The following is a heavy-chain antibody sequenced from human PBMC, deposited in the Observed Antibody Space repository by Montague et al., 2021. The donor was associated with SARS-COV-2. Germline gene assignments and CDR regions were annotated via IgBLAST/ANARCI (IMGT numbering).Heavy chain of an antibody. CDR3: ARYYERSWDV. CDR2: IFENGDT. CDR1: GVAISYGD. V-gene: IGHV4-4*09. Sequence: SETLSLTCTVSGVAISYGDWSWMRQPPGKGLEWIVTIFENGDTDHNPSLKSRVTVSEDTSQNQFSLRLSSVAAADTALYYCARYYERSWDVWGQGTTVTVSS. D-gene: IGHD3-16*01. J-gene: IGHJ6*02.